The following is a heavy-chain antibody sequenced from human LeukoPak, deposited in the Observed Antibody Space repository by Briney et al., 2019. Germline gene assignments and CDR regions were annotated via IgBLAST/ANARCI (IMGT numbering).Heavy chain of an antibody. J-gene: IGHJ6*03. D-gene: IGHD6-13*01. CDR1: GFTFSSYW. Sequence: GSLRLSCAASGFTFSSYWMSWVRQAPGKGLEWVANIKQDGSEKYYVDSVKGRFTISRDNAKNSLYLQMNSLIADDTAVYSWARRKPSSRWDPHFHLMDGWGKRTNVTVSS. V-gene: IGHV3-7*03. CDR3: ARRKPSSRWDPHFHLMDG. CDR2: IKQDGSEK.